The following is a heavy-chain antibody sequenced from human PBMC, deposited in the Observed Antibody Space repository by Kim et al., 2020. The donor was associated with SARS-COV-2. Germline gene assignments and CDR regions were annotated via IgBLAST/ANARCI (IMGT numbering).Heavy chain of an antibody. Sequence: GGSLRLSCAASGFTFSSYAMHWVRQAPGKGLEWVAVLSYDGSNKYYADSVKGRFTISRDNSKNTLYLQMNSLRAEDTAVYYCARGYGGGYYYGMDVWGQGTTVTVSS. V-gene: IGHV3-30-3*01. D-gene: IGHD3-16*01. J-gene: IGHJ6*02. CDR1: GFTFSSYA. CDR3: ARGYGGGYYYGMDV. CDR2: LSYDGSNK.